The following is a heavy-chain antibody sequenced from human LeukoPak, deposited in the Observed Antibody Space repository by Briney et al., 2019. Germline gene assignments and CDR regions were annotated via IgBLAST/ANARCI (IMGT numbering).Heavy chain of an antibody. CDR2: IDPNSGGT. CDR3: ARDADRGYHYHDYFGP. D-gene: IGHD4-11*01. CDR1: GYTFTDYF. V-gene: IGHV1-2*02. Sequence: GASVKVSCKASGYTFTDYFMHWVRQAPGQGLEWMGWIDPNSGGTKYAQNFQGRVTLTSDTSISTAYMELTRLTSDDMAVYYCARDADRGYHYHDYFGPWGKGTLVTVSS. J-gene: IGHJ5*02.